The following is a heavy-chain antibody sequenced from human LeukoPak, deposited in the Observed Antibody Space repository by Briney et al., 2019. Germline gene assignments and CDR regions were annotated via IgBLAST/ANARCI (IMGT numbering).Heavy chain of an antibody. J-gene: IGHJ4*02. CDR3: ARAYSYGPDFDY. D-gene: IGHD5-18*01. V-gene: IGHV4-4*02. CDR1: GGSISTNNW. Sequence: PSETLSLTCAVSGGSISTNNWWSWVRQPPGKGLEWIGEVSHSGSTNYNPSLKSRVTISVDNSKSQFSLRLSSVTAADTAVYYCARAYSYGPDFDYWGQGTLVTVSS. CDR2: VSHSGST.